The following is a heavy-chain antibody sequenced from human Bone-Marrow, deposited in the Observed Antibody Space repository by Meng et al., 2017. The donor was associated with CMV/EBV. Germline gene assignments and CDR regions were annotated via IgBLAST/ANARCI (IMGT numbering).Heavy chain of an antibody. CDR2: IYYSGST. Sequence: SETLSLTCTVSGGSISSSSYYWGWIRQPPGKGLEWIGSIYYSGSTYYNPSLKSRVTISVDTSKNQFSLKLSSVTAADTAVYYCASAAHPAKWGQGTLVTVSS. CDR3: ASAAHPAK. CDR1: GGSISSSSYY. D-gene: IGHD6-13*01. J-gene: IGHJ4*02. V-gene: IGHV4-39*01.